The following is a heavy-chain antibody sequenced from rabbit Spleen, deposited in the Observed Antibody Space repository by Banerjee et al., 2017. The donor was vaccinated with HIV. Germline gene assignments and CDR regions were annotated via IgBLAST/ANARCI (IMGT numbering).Heavy chain of an antibody. CDR2: IELSSSDFT. CDR3: ARDTSSSFSSYGMDL. CDR1: GIDFSSSYW. D-gene: IGHD1-1*01. V-gene: IGHV1S40*01. J-gene: IGHJ6*01. Sequence: QSLEESGGGLVQPGGTLTLTCTASGIDFSSSYWICWVRQAPGKGLEWIACIELSSSDFTYFASWARGRFTISKTSSTTVTLQMTSLTAADTATYFCARDTSSSFSSYGMDLWGQGTLVTVS.